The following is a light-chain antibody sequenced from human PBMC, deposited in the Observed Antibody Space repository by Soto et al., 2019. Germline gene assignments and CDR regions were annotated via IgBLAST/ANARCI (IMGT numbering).Light chain of an antibody. CDR3: YSYTSSNTYV. CDR1: SSDVGGYNY. Sequence: QSALTQPASVSGSPGQSITISCTGTSSDVGGYNYVSWYQHHPGKVPQLLIYDVSNRPSGVSNRFSGSKSDNTASLTISGLQAEDEADYYCYSYTSSNTYVFGTGTKVTVL. V-gene: IGLV2-14*03. CDR2: DVS. J-gene: IGLJ1*01.